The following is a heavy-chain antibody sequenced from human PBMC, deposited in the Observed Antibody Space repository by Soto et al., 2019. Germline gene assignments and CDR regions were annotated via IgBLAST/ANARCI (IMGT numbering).Heavy chain of an antibody. J-gene: IGHJ6*03. Sequence: GGSLRLSCAASGFTFSSYGMHWVRQAPGKGLEWVAVISYDGSNKYYADSVKGRFTISRDNSKNTLYLQMNSLRAEDTAVYYCANEVGVPAAMFSPYYYYMDVWGKGITVTVSS. D-gene: IGHD2-2*01. CDR1: GFTFSSYG. V-gene: IGHV3-30*18. CDR3: ANEVGVPAAMFSPYYYYMDV. CDR2: ISYDGSNK.